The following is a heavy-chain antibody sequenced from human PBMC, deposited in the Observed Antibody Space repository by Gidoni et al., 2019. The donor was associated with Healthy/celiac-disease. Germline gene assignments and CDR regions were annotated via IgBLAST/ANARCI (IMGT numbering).Heavy chain of an antibody. Sequence: QVQLQESGPGLVKPSETLSLTCAVSGYSISSGYYWGWIRQPPGKGLEWIGSIYHSGRTYYNPSLKSRVTISVDTSKNQFSLKLSSVTAADTAVYYCASRIAVAGTGPSDAFDIWGQGTMVTVSS. CDR1: GYSISSGYY. CDR2: IYHSGRT. V-gene: IGHV4-38-2*01. D-gene: IGHD6-19*01. J-gene: IGHJ3*02. CDR3: ASRIAVAGTGPSDAFDI.